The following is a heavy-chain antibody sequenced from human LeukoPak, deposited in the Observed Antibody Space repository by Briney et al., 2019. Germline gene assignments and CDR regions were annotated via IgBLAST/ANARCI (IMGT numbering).Heavy chain of an antibody. CDR3: ARVDAGNYYGHDF. V-gene: IGHV1-18*01. CDR1: GYTFTSYG. D-gene: IGHD1-26*01. Sequence: AASVKVSCKASGYTFTSYGISWVRQAPGQGLEWMGWISVYNGNTNYAQKFQGRVTMTTDTSTSTAYMELRSLKSDDTAMYYCARVDAGNYYGHDFWGQGTLVTVTS. CDR2: ISVYNGNT. J-gene: IGHJ4*02.